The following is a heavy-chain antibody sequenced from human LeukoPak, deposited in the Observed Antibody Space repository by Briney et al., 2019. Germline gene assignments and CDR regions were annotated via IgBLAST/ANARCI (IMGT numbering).Heavy chain of an antibody. Sequence: AETLSLTCTVSGGSISSYYWSWIRQPPGKGLEWIGYIYYSGSTNYNPSLKSRVTISVDTSKNQFSLKLRSVTAADTAVYYCARGPEGWELPNYWGEGTLVTVST. CDR3: ARGPEGWELPNY. V-gene: IGHV4-59*01. D-gene: IGHD1-26*01. CDR1: GGSISSYY. J-gene: IGHJ4*02. CDR2: IYYSGST.